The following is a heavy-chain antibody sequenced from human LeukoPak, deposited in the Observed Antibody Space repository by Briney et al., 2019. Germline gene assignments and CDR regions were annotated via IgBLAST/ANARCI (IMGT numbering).Heavy chain of an antibody. CDR2: IYTSGST. J-gene: IGHJ3*02. V-gene: IGHV4-4*07. Sequence: SETLSLTCTVSGGSISSYYWSWIRQPAGKGLEWIGRIYTSGSTNYNPSLKSRVTMSVDTSKNQFSLKLSSVTAADTAVYYCARAFIAVARDAFDIWGQGTMVTVSS. CDR1: GGSISSYY. D-gene: IGHD6-19*01. CDR3: ARAFIAVARDAFDI.